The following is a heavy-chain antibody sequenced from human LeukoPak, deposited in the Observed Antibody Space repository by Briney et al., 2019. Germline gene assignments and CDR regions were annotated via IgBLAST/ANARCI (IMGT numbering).Heavy chain of an antibody. CDR3: ATPIYGDLDDP. D-gene: IGHD4-17*01. Sequence: PGGSLRLSCAASGFTFSSYWMSWVRQAPGKGLEWVATIKQDGSEKYYVDSVRGRFTISRDNAKNSLYLQMSSLRAEDTAMYYCATPIYGDLDDPWGQGTLVTVSS. J-gene: IGHJ5*02. V-gene: IGHV3-7*01. CDR1: GFTFSSYW. CDR2: IKQDGSEK.